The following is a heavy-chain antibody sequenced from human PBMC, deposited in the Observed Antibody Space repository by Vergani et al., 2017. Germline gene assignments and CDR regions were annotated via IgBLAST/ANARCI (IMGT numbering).Heavy chain of an antibody. D-gene: IGHD3-22*01. J-gene: IGHJ4*02. CDR3: ARERGYYYDSSGYSDY. CDR1: GFTFSSYE. Sequence: EVQLVESGGGLVQPGGSLRLSCAASGFTFSSYEMNWVRQAPGKGLEWVSYISSSGSTIYYADSVKGRFTISRDNAKNSLYLQMNSLRAEDTAVYYCARERGYYYDSSGYSDYWGQGTLVTVSS. CDR2: ISSSGSTI. V-gene: IGHV3-48*03.